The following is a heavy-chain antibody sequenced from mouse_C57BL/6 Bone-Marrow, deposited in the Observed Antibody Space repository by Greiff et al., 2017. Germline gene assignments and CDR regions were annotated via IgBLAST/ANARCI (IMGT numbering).Heavy chain of an antibody. Sequence: VKLQQPGAELVKPGASVKLSCKASGYTFTSYWMHWVKQRPGQGLEWIGMIHPNSGSTNYNEKFKSKATLTVDKSSSTAYMQLSSLTSEDSAVYYCARSAITTVVASDYWGQGTTLTVSS. D-gene: IGHD1-1*01. CDR1: GYTFTSYW. V-gene: IGHV1-64*01. J-gene: IGHJ2*01. CDR2: IHPNSGST. CDR3: ARSAITTVVASDY.